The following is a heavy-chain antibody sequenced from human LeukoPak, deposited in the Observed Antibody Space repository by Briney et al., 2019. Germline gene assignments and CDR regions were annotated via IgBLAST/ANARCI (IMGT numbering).Heavy chain of an antibody. CDR1: GFTFSSYA. CDR3: ARVAITMVRGVTFPPF. CDR2: IKQDGSEK. J-gene: IGHJ3*01. D-gene: IGHD3-10*01. V-gene: IGHV3-7*01. Sequence: GGSLRLSCAASGFTFSSYAMHWVRQAPGKGLEWVANIKQDGSEKYYVDSVKGRFTISRDNAKNSLYLQMNSLRAEDTAVYYCARVAITMVRGVTFPPF.